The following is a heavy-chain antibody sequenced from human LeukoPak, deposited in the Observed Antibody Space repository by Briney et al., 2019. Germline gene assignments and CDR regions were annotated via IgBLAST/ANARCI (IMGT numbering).Heavy chain of an antibody. CDR2: IYSGGST. V-gene: IGHV3-66*02. J-gene: IGHJ4*02. CDR3: AKDLLGVYCTNGVCYQNY. CDR1: GFTVSSNY. Sequence: GGSLRLSCAASGFTVSSNYMSWVRQAPGKGLEWVSVIYSGGSTYYADSVKGRFTISRDNSKNTLYLQMNSLRAEDTAVYYCAKDLLGVYCTNGVCYQNYWGQGTLVTVSS. D-gene: IGHD2-8*01.